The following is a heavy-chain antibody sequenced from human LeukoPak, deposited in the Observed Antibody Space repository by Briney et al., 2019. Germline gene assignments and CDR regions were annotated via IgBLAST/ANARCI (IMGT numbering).Heavy chain of an antibody. Sequence: PSETLSLTCTVSGGSISSYYWSWIRQPPGKGLEWIGYIYYSGSTNYNPSLKSRVTISVDTSKNQFSLKLSSVTAADTAVYHCARRNTAMGVFDYWGQGTLVTVSS. CDR2: IYYSGST. D-gene: IGHD5-18*01. CDR3: ARRNTAMGVFDY. J-gene: IGHJ4*02. CDR1: GGSISSYY. V-gene: IGHV4-59*08.